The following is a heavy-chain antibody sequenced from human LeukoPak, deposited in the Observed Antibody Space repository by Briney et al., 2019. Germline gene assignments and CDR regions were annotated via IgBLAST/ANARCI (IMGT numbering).Heavy chain of an antibody. J-gene: IGHJ4*02. Sequence: GGSLRLSCAASGFTFSSYWMHWVRHAPGKGLVWVSRINSDGSSTSYADSVKGRFTISRDNAKNTLYLQMNSLRAEDTAVYYCASGRIWFGELLDDYWGQGTLVTVSS. CDR3: ASGRIWFGELLDDY. D-gene: IGHD3-10*01. CDR1: GFTFSSYW. V-gene: IGHV3-74*01. CDR2: INSDGSST.